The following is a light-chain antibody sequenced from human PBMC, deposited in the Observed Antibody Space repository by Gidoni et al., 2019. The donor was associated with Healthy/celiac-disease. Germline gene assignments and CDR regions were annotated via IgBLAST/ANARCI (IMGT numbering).Light chain of an antibody. CDR1: QSVSSY. CDR3: QQRSNWPG. V-gene: IGKV3-11*01. Sequence: DIVLTQSPATLSLSPGERATLSCRASQSVSSYLAWYQQKPGQAPRLLIYDASNRATGIPARFSGSGSGTYFTLTISSLEPEDFAVYYCQQRSNWPGFGGGTKVEIK. J-gene: IGKJ4*01. CDR2: DAS.